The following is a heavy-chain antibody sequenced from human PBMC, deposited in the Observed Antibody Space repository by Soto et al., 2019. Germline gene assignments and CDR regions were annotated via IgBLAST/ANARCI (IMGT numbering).Heavy chain of an antibody. V-gene: IGHV4-61*01. CDR2: IYYIGST. J-gene: IGHJ5*02. Sequence: SETLSLTCTVSGGSVSSASYYWSWIRQPPGKGPEWIGYIYYIGSTRYNPSLKSRVTMSVDTSKNQFSLKLSPVTAADTAVYYCARTGFCSGGACYPNWFDPWGQGTLVTVSS. CDR3: ARTGFCSGGACYPNWFDP. D-gene: IGHD2-15*01. CDR1: GGSVSSASYY.